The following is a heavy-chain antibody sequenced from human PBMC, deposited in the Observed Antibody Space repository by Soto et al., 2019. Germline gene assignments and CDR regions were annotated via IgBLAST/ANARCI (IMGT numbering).Heavy chain of an antibody. Sequence: ASVKVSCKASGYTFTSYAMHWVRQAPGQRLEWMGWINAGNGNTEYSQKFQGRVTITRDTSASTAYMELSSLRSEDTAVYYCARYSSTANWFDPWGQGTLVTVSS. J-gene: IGHJ5*02. CDR3: ARYSSTANWFDP. V-gene: IGHV1-3*01. CDR1: GYTFTSYA. CDR2: INAGNGNT. D-gene: IGHD6-13*01.